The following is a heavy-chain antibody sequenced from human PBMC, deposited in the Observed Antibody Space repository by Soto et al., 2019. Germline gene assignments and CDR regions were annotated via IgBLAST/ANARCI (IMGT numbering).Heavy chain of an antibody. Sequence: SETLSLTCTVSGGSISSSSYYWGWIRQPPGKGLEWIGSIYYSGSTYYKPSLKSRVTISVDTSKNQFSLKLSSVTAADTAVYYCARHHYDFWSGYLRWFDPWGQGTLVTVSS. CDR3: ARHHYDFWSGYLRWFDP. CDR1: GGSISSSSYY. D-gene: IGHD3-3*01. CDR2: IYYSGST. J-gene: IGHJ5*02. V-gene: IGHV4-39*01.